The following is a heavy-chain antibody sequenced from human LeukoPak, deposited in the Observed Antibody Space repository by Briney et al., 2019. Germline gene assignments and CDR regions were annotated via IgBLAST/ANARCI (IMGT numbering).Heavy chain of an antibody. Sequence: GGSLRLSCAASGFIFSDYYISWIRQAPGKGLEWIAYISRSGLTIYYPDSVKGRFTISRDNAKNSLFLQMNSLRADDTAVYYCARDLGTSTVTTAFDIWGQGTMVTVSS. D-gene: IGHD4-11*01. CDR1: GFIFSDYY. J-gene: IGHJ3*02. CDR2: ISRSGLTI. CDR3: ARDLGTSTVTTAFDI. V-gene: IGHV3-11*01.